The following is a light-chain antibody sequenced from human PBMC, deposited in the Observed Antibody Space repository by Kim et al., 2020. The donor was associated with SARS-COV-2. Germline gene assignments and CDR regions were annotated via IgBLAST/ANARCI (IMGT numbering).Light chain of an antibody. J-gene: IGLJ3*02. V-gene: IGLV3-21*04. CDR1: NLEIKS. CDR2: YDT. CDR3: QVWDSHTYHLV. Sequence: SYELTQPPSVSVAPGKTASITCGGDNLEIKSVHWYQQKPGQSPVVVIYYDTDRPSGIPERVSGSKSENTATLTISRVEAGDEADYYCQVWDSHTYHLVF.